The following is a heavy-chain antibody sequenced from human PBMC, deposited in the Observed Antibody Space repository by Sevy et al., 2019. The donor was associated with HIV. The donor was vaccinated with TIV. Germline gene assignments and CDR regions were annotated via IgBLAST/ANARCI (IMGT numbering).Heavy chain of an antibody. D-gene: IGHD2-21*02. CDR1: GFTVSSYY. Sequence: GGSLRLSCAASGFTVSSYYMSWVRQAPGKGLEWVSLIYTGGATYYADSVKGRSTISKDNSKNTVFLQMDGLRTEDTAVDYCAGDVGADCVDDCFLGWFDSWGQGALVTVSS. CDR2: IYTGGAT. CDR3: AGDVGADCVDDCFLGWFDS. J-gene: IGHJ5*01. V-gene: IGHV3-66*02.